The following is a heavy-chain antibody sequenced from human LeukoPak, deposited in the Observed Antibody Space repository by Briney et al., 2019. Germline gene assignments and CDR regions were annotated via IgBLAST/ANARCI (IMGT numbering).Heavy chain of an antibody. D-gene: IGHD6-19*01. Sequence: GGSLRLSCAASGFTFSSYAMHWVRQAPGKGLEYVSAISSNGGSTYYANSVKGRFTISRDNSKNTLYLQMNSLRDEDTALYYCAKAGIGVVGYFDYWGQGTLVTVSS. CDR3: AKAGIGVVGYFDY. CDR1: GFTFSSYA. CDR2: ISSNGGST. V-gene: IGHV3-64*01. J-gene: IGHJ4*02.